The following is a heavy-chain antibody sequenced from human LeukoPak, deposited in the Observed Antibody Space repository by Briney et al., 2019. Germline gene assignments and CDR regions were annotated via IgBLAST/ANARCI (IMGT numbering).Heavy chain of an antibody. CDR3: ARDRQDYDILTGYYPTGGTNY. V-gene: IGHV3-74*01. Sequence: GGSLRLSCAASGFTFSSYWMHWVRQAPGKGLVWVSRINSDGSSTSYADSVNGRFTISRDNAKNTLYLQMNSLRAEDTAVYYCARDRQDYDILTGYYPTGGTNYWGQGTLVTVSS. CDR2: INSDGSST. J-gene: IGHJ4*02. CDR1: GFTFSSYW. D-gene: IGHD3-9*01.